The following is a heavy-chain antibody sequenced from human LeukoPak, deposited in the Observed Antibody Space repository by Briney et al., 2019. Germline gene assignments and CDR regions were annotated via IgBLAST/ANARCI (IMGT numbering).Heavy chain of an antibody. CDR2: IYSGGST. CDR1: GFTVSTNY. CDR3: ARGSDCSGGSCYSYWYFDL. V-gene: IGHV3-53*01. D-gene: IGHD2-15*01. J-gene: IGHJ2*01. Sequence: PGGSLRLSCAASGFTVSTNYMSWVRQVPGKGLEWVSVIYSGGSTHYADSVKGRFTISRDNSKNTLYLQMNSLRAEDTAMYYCARGSDCSGGSCYSYWYFDLWGRGTLVTVSS.